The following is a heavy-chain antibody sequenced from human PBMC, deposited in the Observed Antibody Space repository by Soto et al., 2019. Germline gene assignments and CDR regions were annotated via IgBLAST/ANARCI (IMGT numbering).Heavy chain of an antibody. D-gene: IGHD5-12*01. CDR2: IYYSGST. CDR1: GGSISSYY. V-gene: IGHV4-59*01. CDR3: ARDGYNYYYYYGMDV. Sequence: QVQLQESGPGLVKPSETLSLTCTVSGGSISSYYWSWIRQPPGKGLEWIGYIYYSGSTNYHPSLKSRVTISVDTSKNPFSLKLSSVTAADTAVYYCARDGYNYYYYYGMDVWGQGTTVTVSS. J-gene: IGHJ6*02.